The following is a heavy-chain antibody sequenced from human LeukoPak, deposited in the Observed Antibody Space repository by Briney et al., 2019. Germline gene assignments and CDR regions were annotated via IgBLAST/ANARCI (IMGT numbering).Heavy chain of an antibody. CDR2: ISGSGGST. CDR1: GFTFSSYA. Sequence: GGSLRLSCAASGFTFSSYAMSWVRQAPGKGLEWVSAISGSGGSTYYADSVKGRFTISRDNAKNSLYLQMNSLRAEDTAVYYCAREGYYGSGSYYPNWFDPWGQGTLVTVSS. J-gene: IGHJ5*02. V-gene: IGHV3-23*01. CDR3: AREGYYGSGSYYPNWFDP. D-gene: IGHD3-10*01.